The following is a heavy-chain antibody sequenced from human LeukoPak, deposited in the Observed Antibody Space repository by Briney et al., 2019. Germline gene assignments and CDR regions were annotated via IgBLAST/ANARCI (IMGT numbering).Heavy chain of an antibody. J-gene: IGHJ2*01. CDR1: GYSISGYY. CDR3: ARHTYCSDSSGYSNWFFDL. Sequence: PSETLSLTCTVSGYSISGYYWSWIRQPPGKGLDWIAYIHYSGSTNYSPSLRSRVTISVDTSKNQFSLKLSSVTAADTAVYYCARHTYCSDSSGYSNWFFDLWGRGTLVTVSS. D-gene: IGHD3-22*01. V-gene: IGHV4-59*08. CDR2: IHYSGST.